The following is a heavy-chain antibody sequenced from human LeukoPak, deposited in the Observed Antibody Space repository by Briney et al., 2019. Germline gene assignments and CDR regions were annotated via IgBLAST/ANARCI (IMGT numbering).Heavy chain of an antibody. J-gene: IGHJ4*02. CDR2: IYTSEST. V-gene: IGHV4-4*07. CDR1: GGSISSYY. Sequence: SETLSLTCTVSGGSISSYYWSWIRQPAGKGLEWIGRIYTSESTNYNPSLKSRVTMSVDTPKNQFSLKLSSVTAADTAVYYCARGPYYYDSSGYYYYWGQGTLVTVSS. D-gene: IGHD3-22*01. CDR3: ARGPYYYDSSGYYYY.